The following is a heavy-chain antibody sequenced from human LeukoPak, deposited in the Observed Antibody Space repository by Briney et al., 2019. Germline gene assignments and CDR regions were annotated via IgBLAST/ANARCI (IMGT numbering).Heavy chain of an antibody. CDR3: AREKYDYVWGSYRY. V-gene: IGHV3-7*03. J-gene: IGHJ4*02. Sequence: PGRSLRLSCAASGFTFSRYWMSWARQAPGEGLEWVANINQDGSEKYYVDSVKGRFTISRDNAKNSLYLQMNSLRAEDTAVYYCAREKYDYVWGSYRYWGQGTLVTVSS. CDR1: GFTFSRYW. D-gene: IGHD3-16*01. CDR2: INQDGSEK.